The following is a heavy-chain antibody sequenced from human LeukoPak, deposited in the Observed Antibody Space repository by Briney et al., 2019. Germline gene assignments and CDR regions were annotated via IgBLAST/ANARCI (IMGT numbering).Heavy chain of an antibody. Sequence: SETLSLTCTVSGGSLSSYYWSWIRQPAGKGLERIGRIYTSGSTNYNPSLTCRVTIPVQKTKTQFSLKRSSVTAAATALHYCARADGWYYFDYWGQGNLVTVSS. CDR2: IYTSGST. CDR3: ARADGWYYFDY. V-gene: IGHV4-4*07. CDR1: GGSLSSYY. J-gene: IGHJ4*02. D-gene: IGHD6-19*01.